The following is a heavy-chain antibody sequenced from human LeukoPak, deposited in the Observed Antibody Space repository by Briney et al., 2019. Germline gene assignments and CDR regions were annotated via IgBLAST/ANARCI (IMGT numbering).Heavy chain of an antibody. CDR2: IYDSGST. CDR3: ARDGIAAAGDNPLNYYYGMDV. D-gene: IGHD6-13*01. V-gene: IGHV4-59*01. J-gene: IGHJ6*04. Sequence: SETLSLTCTVSGGSISSYCWSWIRQPPGKGLEWIGYIYDSGSTNYNPSLKSRVTISVDTSKNQFSLNLHSVTAADTAVYYCARDGIAAAGDNPLNYYYGMDVWGKGTTVTVSS. CDR1: GGSISSYC.